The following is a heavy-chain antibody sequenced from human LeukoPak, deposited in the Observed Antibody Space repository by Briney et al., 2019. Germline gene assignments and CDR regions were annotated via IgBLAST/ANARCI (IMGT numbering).Heavy chain of an antibody. V-gene: IGHV3-11*01. CDR3: ARDNVPAAIENWFDP. CDR2: ISSSGSTI. J-gene: IGHJ5*02. CDR1: GFTVSSNY. Sequence: GGSLRLSCAASGFTVSSNYMSWVRQAPGKGLEWVSYISSSGSTIYYADSVKGRFTISRDNAKNSLYLQMNSLRAEDTAVYYCARDNVPAAIENWFDPWGQGTLVTVSS. D-gene: IGHD2-2*02.